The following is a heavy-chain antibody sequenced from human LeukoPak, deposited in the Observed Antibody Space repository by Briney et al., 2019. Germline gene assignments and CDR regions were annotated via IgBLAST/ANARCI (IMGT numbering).Heavy chain of an antibody. J-gene: IGHJ4*01. CDR3: IREYEGGYFDY. D-gene: IGHD3-16*01. V-gene: IGHV1-46*01. Sequence: ASVTVSCKTSGYIFTDYYIHWVQQAPGQGLEWIGIIYPSGGTTDSSQKFKGRVTVTRDTSTSTVYMELRTLWSEDTAIDYCIREYEGGYFDYWGQGTMVTVSS. CDR1: GYIFTDYY. CDR2: IYPSGGTT.